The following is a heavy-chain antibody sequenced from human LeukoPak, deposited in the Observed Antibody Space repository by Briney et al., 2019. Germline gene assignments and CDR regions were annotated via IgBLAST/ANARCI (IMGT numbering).Heavy chain of an antibody. V-gene: IGHV4-4*09. D-gene: IGHD3-3*01. J-gene: IGHJ3*01. CDR2: IHTSGSN. CDR3: ARLSAAVHLGAFDL. Sequence: SETLSLTCAVSGVSISPYYWAWIRQPPGKGLEWIGYIHTSGSNNQYPSLKSRVTISVDKSKNHFSLRPTSVTAADTAVYYCARLSAAVHLGAFDLWGQGTMVTVSS. CDR1: GVSISPYY.